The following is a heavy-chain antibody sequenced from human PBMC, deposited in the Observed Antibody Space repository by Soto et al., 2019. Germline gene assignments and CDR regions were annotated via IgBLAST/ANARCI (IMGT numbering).Heavy chain of an antibody. Sequence: PVGSLRLSCAASGFTFSRYGMHWVRQAPDKGLEWVAVIWYDGNVKYYADSVKGRFTISKDTSKNTLFLQMNSLRADDTAVYYCARDRVQYCSSSTCLNYFDFWGQGTLVTVSS. CDR2: IWYDGNVK. J-gene: IGHJ4*02. CDR3: ARDRVQYCSSSTCLNYFDF. D-gene: IGHD2-2*01. V-gene: IGHV3-33*01. CDR1: GFTFSRYG.